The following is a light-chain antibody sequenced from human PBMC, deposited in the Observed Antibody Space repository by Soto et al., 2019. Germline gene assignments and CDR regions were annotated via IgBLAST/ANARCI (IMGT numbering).Light chain of an antibody. CDR1: QSVSGSY. CDR2: DAS. J-gene: IGKJ5*01. CDR3: QQYGKSPPIT. Sequence: EIVLTQSPGTLSLSPGERATLSCWASQSVSGSYLAWYQQKPGQAPRLLIYDASSRATGIPDRFSGSGSGTDFTLTISRLEPEDFAVYYCQQYGKSPPITFGQGTRLEIK. V-gene: IGKV3-20*01.